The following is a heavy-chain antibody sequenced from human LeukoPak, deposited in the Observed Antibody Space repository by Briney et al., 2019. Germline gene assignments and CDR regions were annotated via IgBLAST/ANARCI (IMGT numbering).Heavy chain of an antibody. CDR1: GGTFSSYG. J-gene: IGHJ4*02. D-gene: IGHD3-3*01. CDR2: ISAYNGNT. CDR3: ARGVGDFWSGSTFDY. V-gene: IGHV1-18*01. Sequence: ASVKVSCKASGGTFSSYGISWVRQAPGQGLEWMGWISAYNGNTNYAQKLQGRVTMTTDTSTSTAYMELRSLRSDDTAVYYCARGVGDFWSGSTFDYWGQGTLVTVSS.